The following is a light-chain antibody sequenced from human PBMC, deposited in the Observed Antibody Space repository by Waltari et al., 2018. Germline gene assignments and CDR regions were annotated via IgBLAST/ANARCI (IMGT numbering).Light chain of an antibody. CDR3: QQYENSPLT. J-gene: IGKJ4*01. Sequence: EVILTHSPDTLSLSPGARATLSCRASQNITSNYLAWYQQKPGLAPRLLIYDSSSRATGVPDRFSGSGSGTDFTLTIGRLEPEDYAVYYCQQYENSPLTFGGGTQV. CDR2: DSS. CDR1: QNITSNY. V-gene: IGKV3-20*01.